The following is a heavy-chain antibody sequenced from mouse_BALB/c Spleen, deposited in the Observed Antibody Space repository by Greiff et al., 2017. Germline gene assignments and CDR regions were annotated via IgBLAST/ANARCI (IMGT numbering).Heavy chain of an antibody. CDR2: ISYSGST. CDR3: ARVGDGYYVDY. Sequence: EVQLVESGPGLVKPSQSLSLTCTVTGYSITSDYAWNWIRQFPGNKLEWMGYISYSGSTSYNPSLKSRISITRDTSKNQFFLQLNSVTTEDTATYYCARVGDGYYVDYWGQGTTLTVSS. CDR1: GYSITSDYA. D-gene: IGHD2-3*01. J-gene: IGHJ2*01. V-gene: IGHV3-2*02.